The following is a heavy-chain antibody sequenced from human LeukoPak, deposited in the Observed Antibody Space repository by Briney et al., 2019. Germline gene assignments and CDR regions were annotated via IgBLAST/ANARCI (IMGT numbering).Heavy chain of an antibody. CDR2: INPNGGDT. J-gene: IGHJ4*02. V-gene: IGHV1-2*06. CDR1: GYSFTSYY. CDR3: ARVGFTTSWSNFDY. Sequence: ASVKVSFKTSGYSFTSYYIHWVRQAPGQGLEWMGRINPNGGDTNYAQKFQGRVTMAGDTSISTAYMELNSLISDDTAVYYCARVGFTTSWSNFDYWGQGTLVTVSS. D-gene: IGHD2-2*01.